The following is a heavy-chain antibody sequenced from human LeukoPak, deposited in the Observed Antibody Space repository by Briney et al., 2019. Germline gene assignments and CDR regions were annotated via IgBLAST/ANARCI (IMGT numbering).Heavy chain of an antibody. CDR3: ARQGYTYYYDSSGYYPFDY. V-gene: IGHV4-39*01. CDR2: IYYSGST. CDR1: GGSISSSSYY. Sequence: SETLSLTCTASGGSISSSSYYWGWIRQPPGKGLEWIGSIYYSGSTYYNPSLKSRVTISVDTSKNQFSLKLSSVTAADTAVYYCARQGYTYYYDSSGYYPFDYWGQGTLVAVSS. D-gene: IGHD3-22*01. J-gene: IGHJ4*02.